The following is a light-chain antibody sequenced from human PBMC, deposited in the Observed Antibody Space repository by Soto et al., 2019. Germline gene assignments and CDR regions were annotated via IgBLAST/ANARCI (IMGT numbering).Light chain of an antibody. CDR1: QSINNY. CDR3: QQSYSTPMIT. J-gene: IGKJ5*01. V-gene: IGKV1-39*01. Sequence: DIQMTQSPASLSESVGDRVFITCLASQSINNYLNWYQQKPGKAPKLLIYAASSLQGGVPSRFSGSGSGTDFTLTISSLQPEDFATYYCQQSYSTPMITFGQGTRLEIK. CDR2: AAS.